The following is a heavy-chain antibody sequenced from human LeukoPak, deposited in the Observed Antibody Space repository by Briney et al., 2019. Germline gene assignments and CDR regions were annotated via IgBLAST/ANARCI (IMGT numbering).Heavy chain of an antibody. CDR3: ARGGSGCFDI. Sequence: GGSLRLSCAASGFTFSTYWVHWVRQAPGKGLVWVSHINSGGSSTSYADSVRGRFTISRDNAKNTVDLQMNSLRAEDTAVYYCARGGSGCFDIWGQGTMVTVSS. D-gene: IGHD1-26*01. CDR2: INSGGSST. V-gene: IGHV3-74*01. CDR1: GFTFSTYW. J-gene: IGHJ3*02.